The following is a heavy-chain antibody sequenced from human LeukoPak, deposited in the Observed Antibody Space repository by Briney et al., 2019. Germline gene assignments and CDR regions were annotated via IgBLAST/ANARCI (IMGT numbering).Heavy chain of an antibody. Sequence: GGSLRLSCAASGFTFDDYAIHWVRQAPGKGLEWVSLISWDGGSTYYADSVKGRFTISRDNSKNSLFLQMNSLRAEDTALYFCAKDIRGSTSWYGLDYWGQGTLVTVSS. D-gene: IGHD6-13*01. CDR2: ISWDGGST. V-gene: IGHV3-43D*03. CDR3: AKDIRGSTSWYGLDY. J-gene: IGHJ4*02. CDR1: GFTFDDYA.